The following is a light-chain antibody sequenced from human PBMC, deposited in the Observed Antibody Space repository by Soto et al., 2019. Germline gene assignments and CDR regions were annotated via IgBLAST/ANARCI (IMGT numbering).Light chain of an antibody. Sequence: QSALTQPASVSGSPGQSITISCTGTSSDVGGYNYVSWYQRHPGKAPKLVIYEVSNRPSGVSNRSSGSKSGNTASLTISGLQAEDEADYYCSSYTSSTFYVFGTGTKVTVL. V-gene: IGLV2-14*01. J-gene: IGLJ1*01. CDR2: EVS. CDR3: SSYTSSTFYV. CDR1: SSDVGGYNY.